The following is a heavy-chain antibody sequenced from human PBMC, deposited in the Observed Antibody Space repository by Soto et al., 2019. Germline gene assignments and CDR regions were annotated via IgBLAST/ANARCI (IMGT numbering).Heavy chain of an antibody. Sequence: EVQLLESGGGLVQLGGSLRLSCAASGFTFTTYAMCWVRQAPGKGLEWVSSISVSGDRTFYADSVKGRFTISRDNRRNTLHLQMNSLRAEDTAVYYCVKDGDSISSNKPLDYWGQGTLVTVSS. D-gene: IGHD2-2*01. CDR3: VKDGDSISSNKPLDY. J-gene: IGHJ4*02. V-gene: IGHV3-23*01. CDR2: ISVSGDRT. CDR1: GFTFTTYA.